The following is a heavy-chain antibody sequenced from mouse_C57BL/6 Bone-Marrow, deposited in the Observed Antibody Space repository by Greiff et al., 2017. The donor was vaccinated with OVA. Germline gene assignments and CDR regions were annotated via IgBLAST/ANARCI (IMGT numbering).Heavy chain of an antibody. V-gene: IGHV2-2*01. CDR1: GFSLTSYG. D-gene: IGHD1-1*01. CDR2: IWSGGST. CDR3: ARRGVYYGSSAFDV. Sequence: QVQLKESGPGLVQPSQSLSITCTVSGFSLTSYGVHWVRQSPGKGLEWLGVIWSGGSTDYNAAFISRLSISKDNSKSQVFFKMNSLQADDTAIYYCARRGVYYGSSAFDVWGTGTTVTVSS. J-gene: IGHJ1*03.